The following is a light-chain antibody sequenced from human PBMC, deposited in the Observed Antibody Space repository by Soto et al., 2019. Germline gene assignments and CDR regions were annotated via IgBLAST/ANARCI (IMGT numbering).Light chain of an antibody. CDR2: GAS. CDR1: QAISGNY. V-gene: IGKV3-20*01. Sequence: EIVLTQSPGTLSLSPGEGASLSCRASQAISGNYLAWYQHKPGQAPRLLMYGASSRATGIPDRFSGSGSGTDFTLTISRLEPEDFAVYYCQQYVSSPPITFGQGTRLEIK. CDR3: QQYVSSPPIT. J-gene: IGKJ5*01.